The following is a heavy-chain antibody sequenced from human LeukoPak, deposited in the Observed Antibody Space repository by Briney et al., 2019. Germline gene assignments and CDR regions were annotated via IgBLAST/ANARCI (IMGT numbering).Heavy chain of an antibody. V-gene: IGHV3-23*01. J-gene: IGHJ4*02. CDR2: TSGSGGST. CDR3: AKGNYEASSSSWYYFDY. CDR1: GFTFSSYA. D-gene: IGHD6-13*01. Sequence: GSLRLSCAASGFTFSSYAMSWVRQAPGKGLEWVSVTSGSGGSTYYADSVNGRVTISRDNSNNTPYLQMNSLRGEDTAVYYCAKGNYEASSSSWYYFDYWGQGTVVTVSP.